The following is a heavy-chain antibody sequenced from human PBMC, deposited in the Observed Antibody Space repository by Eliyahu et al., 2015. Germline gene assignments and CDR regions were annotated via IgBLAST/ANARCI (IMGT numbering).Heavy chain of an antibody. Sequence: QLQLQESGPGLVKPSETLSLXCTVPGGXIXSSSYYWGWIRQPPGKGLEWIGKMYYSGSTYYNPSLKSRVTIFVDTSKNQFSLKLNSVTAADTAVYYCARISGIGYNFXDYWGQGTLVTVSS. V-gene: IGHV4-39*01. J-gene: IGHJ4*02. D-gene: IGHD5-24*01. CDR1: GGXIXSSSYY. CDR2: MYYSGST. CDR3: ARISGIGYNFXDY.